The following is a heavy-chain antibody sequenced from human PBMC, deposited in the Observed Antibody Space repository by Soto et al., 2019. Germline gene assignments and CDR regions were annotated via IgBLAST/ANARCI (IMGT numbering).Heavy chain of an antibody. CDR1: GYSFTSYY. CDR3: ARANKKAARPDNYYYGMDV. V-gene: IGHV1-46*01. D-gene: IGHD6-6*01. CDR2: INPSGGST. J-gene: IGHJ6*02. Sequence: SAKVSYKESGYSFTSYYMHWVRQAPGQGLEWMGIINPSGGSTSYAQKFQGRVTMTRDTSTSTVYMELSSLRSEDTAVYYCARANKKAARPDNYYYGMDVWGQGTTVTVSS.